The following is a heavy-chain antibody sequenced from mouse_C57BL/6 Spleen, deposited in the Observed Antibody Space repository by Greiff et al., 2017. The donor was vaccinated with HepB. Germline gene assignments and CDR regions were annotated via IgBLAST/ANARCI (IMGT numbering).Heavy chain of an antibody. Sequence: QVQLQQSGAELVRPGASVKLSCKASGYTLTDYYINWVKQRPGQGLEWIARIYPGSGNTYYNEKFKGKATLTAEKSSSTAYMQLSSLTSEDSAVYFCARRGYGSSYGYFDVWGTGTTVTVSS. CDR1: GYTLTDYY. CDR2: IYPGSGNT. CDR3: ARRGYGSSYGYFDV. V-gene: IGHV1-76*01. J-gene: IGHJ1*03. D-gene: IGHD1-1*01.